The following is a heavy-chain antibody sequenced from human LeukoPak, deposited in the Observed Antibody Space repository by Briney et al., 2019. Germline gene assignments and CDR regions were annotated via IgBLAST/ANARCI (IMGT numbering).Heavy chain of an antibody. J-gene: IGHJ4*02. CDR3: ARVGLRLLDFDY. V-gene: IGHV3-66*01. Sequence: HAGGSLRLSCAASGFTFSSYAMSWVRQAPAKGLEWVSVIYTGGSTYYEDSVQGRFTISRDNSKNTLHLQMNSRRAEDTAVYYCARVGLRLLDFDYWGQGTLVTVSS. CDR1: GFTFSSYA. D-gene: IGHD3-22*01. CDR2: IYTGGST.